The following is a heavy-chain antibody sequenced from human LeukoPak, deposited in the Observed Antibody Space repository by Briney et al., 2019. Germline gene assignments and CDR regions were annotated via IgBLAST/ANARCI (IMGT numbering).Heavy chain of an antibody. D-gene: IGHD6-13*01. CDR2: IKSKTDGGTT. Sequence: GGSLRLSCAASGFTFSNAWMSWVRQAPGKGLEWVGRIKSKTDGGTTDYAAPVKGRFTISRDDSKNTLYLQMNSLKTEDTAVYYCTTGIAAADYFDYWGQGTLVTVSS. J-gene: IGHJ4*02. CDR1: GFTFSNAW. V-gene: IGHV3-15*01. CDR3: TTGIAAADYFDY.